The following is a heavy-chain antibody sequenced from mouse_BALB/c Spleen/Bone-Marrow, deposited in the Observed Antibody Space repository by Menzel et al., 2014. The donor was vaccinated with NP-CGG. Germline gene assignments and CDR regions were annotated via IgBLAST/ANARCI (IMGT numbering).Heavy chain of an antibody. V-gene: IGHV1S22*01. Sequence: LQQSGSELVRPGASVKLSCNASGYTFTSYWMHWVKQRPGQGLEWIGNIYPGSGSTNYDEKFKSKATLTVDTSSSTAHRQRSSRTSEDSAVYYCTSYGAWFAYWGQGTLVTGAA. J-gene: IGHJ3*01. CDR2: IYPGSGST. CDR1: GYTFTSYW. CDR3: TSYGAWFAY. D-gene: IGHD1-1*01.